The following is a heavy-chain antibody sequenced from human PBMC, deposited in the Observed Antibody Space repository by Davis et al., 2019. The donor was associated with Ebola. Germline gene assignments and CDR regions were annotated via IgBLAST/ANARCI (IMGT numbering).Heavy chain of an antibody. D-gene: IGHD6-6*01. CDR2: ISSSSSYT. CDR1: GFTYSDYY. CDR3: ARDSLSIAARYFDY. J-gene: IGHJ4*02. V-gene: IGHV3-11*06. Sequence: GGSLRLSCAASGFTYSDYYMSWIRQAPGKGLEWVSYISSSSSYTNYADSVKGRFTISRDNAKNSLYLQMNSLRAEDTAVYYCARDSLSIAARYFDYWGQGTLVTVSS.